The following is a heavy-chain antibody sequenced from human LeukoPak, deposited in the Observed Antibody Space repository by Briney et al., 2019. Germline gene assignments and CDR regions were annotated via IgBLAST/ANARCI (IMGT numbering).Heavy chain of an antibody. Sequence: PAGSLRLSCAASGFTFDDYGMTWVRHAPGKGLEWVSGINWNGDTIVYADSVKGRFTISRDNAKNSLYLQMNSLRAEDTALYYCARERATLDYYYYMDVWGKGTTVTVSS. CDR1: GFTFDDYG. D-gene: IGHD5-12*01. V-gene: IGHV3-20*04. CDR3: ARERATLDYYYYMDV. CDR2: INWNGDTI. J-gene: IGHJ6*03.